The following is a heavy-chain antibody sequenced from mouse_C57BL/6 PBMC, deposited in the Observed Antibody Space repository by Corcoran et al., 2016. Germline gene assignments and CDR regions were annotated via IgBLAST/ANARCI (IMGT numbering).Heavy chain of an antibody. J-gene: IGHJ4*01. CDR2: ISYDGSN. Sequence: DVQLQESGPGLVKPSQSLSLTCSVTGYSITSGYYWNWIRQFPGNKLEWMGYISYDGSNNYNPSLKNRISITRDTSKNQFFLKLNSVTTEDTATYYCARDVVTKGYYYAMDYWGQGTSVTVSS. D-gene: IGHD2-1*01. CDR3: ARDVVTKGYYYAMDY. CDR1: GYSITSGYY. V-gene: IGHV3-6*01.